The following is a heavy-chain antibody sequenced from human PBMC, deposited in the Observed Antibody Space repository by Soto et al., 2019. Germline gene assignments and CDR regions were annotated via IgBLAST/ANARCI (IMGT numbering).Heavy chain of an antibody. V-gene: IGHV1-69*12. CDR1: GGSFSKYP. CDR3: ASPLSTDYYYGMDV. CDR2: TIAYFGTA. Sequence: QVQLVQSGAEVRKPGSSVRISCKASGGSFSKYPISWVRQAPGQGLEWMGGTIAYFGTANYALKFQGRVTITADESTSTTYMALSSLRSEDTAVYYCASPLSTDYYYGMDVWGQGTTVTVSS. J-gene: IGHJ6*02.